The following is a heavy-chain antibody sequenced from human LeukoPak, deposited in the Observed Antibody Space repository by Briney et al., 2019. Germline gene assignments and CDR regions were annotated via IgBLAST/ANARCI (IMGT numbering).Heavy chain of an antibody. D-gene: IGHD3-9*01. J-gene: IGHJ5*02. V-gene: IGHV3-15*07. CDR2: IKSKTDGGTT. CDR1: GFTFSNAW. CDR3: TTDHTYYDILTGYR. Sequence: PGGSLRLSCAASGFTFSNAWMNWVRQAPGKGLEWVGRIKSKTDGGTTDYAAPVKGRFTISRDDSKDTLYLQMNSLKTEDTAVYYCTTDHTYYDILTGYRWGQGTLVTVSS.